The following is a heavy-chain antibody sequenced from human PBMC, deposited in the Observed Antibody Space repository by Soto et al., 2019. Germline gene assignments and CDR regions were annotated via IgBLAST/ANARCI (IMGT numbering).Heavy chain of an antibody. CDR1: GGSISSGGYY. V-gene: IGHV4-31*03. D-gene: IGHD1-26*01. CDR3: AGIYRGSPGGTLRY. CDR2: IYYTGST. J-gene: IGHJ4*02. Sequence: QVQLQESGPGLVKPSQTLSLTCTVSGGSISSGGYYWSWIRQHPGKGLEWIGYIYYTGSTYYNPSLKRRCTIPVDTSKNQFALNLSSVTAADTAGYYCAGIYRGSPGGTLRYWGQGTLVTVSS.